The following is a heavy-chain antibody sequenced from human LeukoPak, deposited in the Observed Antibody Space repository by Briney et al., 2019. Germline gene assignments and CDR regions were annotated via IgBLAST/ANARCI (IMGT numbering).Heavy chain of an antibody. D-gene: IGHD2-2*01. Sequence: GASVKVSCKASGYTFTSYAMHWVRQAPGQRLEWMGWINAGNGNTKYSQKFQGRVTITRDTSASTAYVELSSLRSEDTAVYYCARRRCSSTSCSSAPLDYWGQGTLVTVSS. J-gene: IGHJ4*02. V-gene: IGHV1-3*01. CDR1: GYTFTSYA. CDR2: INAGNGNT. CDR3: ARRRCSSTSCSSAPLDY.